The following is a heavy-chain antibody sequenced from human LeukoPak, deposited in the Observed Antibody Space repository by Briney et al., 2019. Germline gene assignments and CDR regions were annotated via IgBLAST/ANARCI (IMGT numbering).Heavy chain of an antibody. V-gene: IGHV1-18*01. CDR1: GYTFTDYG. CDR3: AATHAIAATQAEYFQH. CDR2: ISAYNGNT. Sequence: ASVKVSCKTSGYTFTDYGISWVRQAPGQGLEWIGWISAYNGNTNYAQKLQGRVTMTTDTSTSTAYMELRSLRSDDTAVYYCAATHAIAATQAEYFQHWGQGTLVTVSS. D-gene: IGHD6-13*01. J-gene: IGHJ1*01.